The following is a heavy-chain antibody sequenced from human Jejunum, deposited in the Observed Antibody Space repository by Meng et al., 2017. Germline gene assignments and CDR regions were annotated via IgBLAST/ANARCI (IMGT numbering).Heavy chain of an antibody. V-gene: IGHV4-4*02. CDR1: GDSISSSYW. CDR2: IYHSGTT. Sequence: QVQLQGAGTGLVKPWGTLSLTCAVSGDSISSSYWWSWVRQSPGKGLEWIGEIYHSGTTNYNPSLKSRVTLSVDKSKNQFSLNLSSVTAADTAVYFCARDFEALNGVWGQGTLVTVSS. CDR3: ARDFEALNGV. J-gene: IGHJ1*01. D-gene: IGHD2-8*01.